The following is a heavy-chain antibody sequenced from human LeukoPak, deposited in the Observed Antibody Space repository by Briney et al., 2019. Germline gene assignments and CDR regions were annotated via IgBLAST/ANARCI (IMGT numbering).Heavy chain of an antibody. V-gene: IGHV3-23*01. CDR1: GFTFSSYA. CDR2: ISGSGGST. J-gene: IGHJ4*02. D-gene: IGHD3-16*01. CDR3: AKNYVWGTNNYFDY. Sequence: GGSLRLSCAASGFTFSSYAMSWVRQAPGKGLEWVSAISGSGGSTYYADSVKGRFTISRENSKNTLYLQMNSLRAEDTAVYYCAKNYVWGTNNYFDYWGQGTLVTVSS.